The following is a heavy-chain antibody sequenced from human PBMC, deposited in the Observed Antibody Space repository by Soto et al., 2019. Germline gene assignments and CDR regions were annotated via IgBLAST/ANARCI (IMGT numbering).Heavy chain of an antibody. D-gene: IGHD2-15*01. V-gene: IGHV2-5*02. Sequence: QITLKESGPPLVKPTQTLTLTCTFSGFSVSSSEVGVAWIRHPAGKALEWLALMYWDGDKRYSPFLKGRLPITKDPSKNQLVLTITNMDPVDPATYYCTHKRGRGDAMDVWGQGTTVTVSS. J-gene: IGHJ6*02. CDR3: THKRGRGDAMDV. CDR2: MYWDGDK. CDR1: GFSVSSSEVG.